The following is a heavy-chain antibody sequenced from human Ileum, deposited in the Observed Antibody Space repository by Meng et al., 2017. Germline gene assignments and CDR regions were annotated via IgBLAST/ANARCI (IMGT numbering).Heavy chain of an antibody. V-gene: IGHV3-23*01. D-gene: IGHD5-24*01. CDR3: ARVVDGYIYGGYFDY. CDR1: GFTFSKYA. J-gene: IGHJ4*02. Sequence: EVQLLESGGGLVQPGGSLRLSCSASGFTFSKYAMTWVRQAPGKGLECLSSITVSGGSTYYVDSVKGRFTVSRDNSKNTLYVQMNSLRAEDTAVYYCARVVDGYIYGGYFDYWGPGNLVTVSS. CDR2: ITVSGGST.